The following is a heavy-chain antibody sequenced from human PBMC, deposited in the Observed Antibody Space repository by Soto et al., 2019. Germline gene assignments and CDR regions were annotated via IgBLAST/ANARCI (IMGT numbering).Heavy chain of an antibody. J-gene: IGHJ4*02. CDR1: GDTFTSYG. D-gene: IGHD6-19*01. Sequence: ASVKVSCKACGDTFTSYGISWVRQAPGQGLEWMGWISAYNGNTNYAQKLQGRVTMTTDTSTSTAYMGLRSLRSDDTAVYYCARDSSGWPLYWGQGTLVTVPQ. V-gene: IGHV1-18*01. CDR2: ISAYNGNT. CDR3: ARDSSGWPLY.